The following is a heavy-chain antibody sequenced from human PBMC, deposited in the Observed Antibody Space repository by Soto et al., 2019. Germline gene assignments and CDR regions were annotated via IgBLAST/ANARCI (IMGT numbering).Heavy chain of an antibody. D-gene: IGHD2-2*01. CDR3: ARAILGYCTSSSCNGGDYYYGMDV. Sequence: KTSETLSLTCTVSGDSVSSDTYYWSWIRQPPGKGLEWIGYLFYTGSTSYNPSLNSRVTMLVDTSKNQFSLKLSSVTAADSAVYYCARAILGYCTSSSCNGGDYYYGMDVWGQGTTVTVSS. CDR1: GDSVSSDTYY. J-gene: IGHJ6*02. CDR2: LFYTGST. V-gene: IGHV4-61*01.